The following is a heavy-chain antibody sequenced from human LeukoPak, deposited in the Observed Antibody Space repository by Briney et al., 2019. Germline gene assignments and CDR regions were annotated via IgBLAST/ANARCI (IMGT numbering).Heavy chain of an antibody. D-gene: IGHD6-13*01. Sequence: PGGSLRLSCAASGXTFSDYYMSWIRQAPGKGLEWVSSISSSSGYIYSADSVKGRFTISRDNAKNSLYLQMNSLRAEDTAVYYCARDLLEQQLVHRDYFDYWGQGTLVTVSS. CDR3: ARDLLEQQLVHRDYFDY. J-gene: IGHJ4*02. CDR2: ISSSSGYI. V-gene: IGHV3-11*06. CDR1: GXTFSDYY.